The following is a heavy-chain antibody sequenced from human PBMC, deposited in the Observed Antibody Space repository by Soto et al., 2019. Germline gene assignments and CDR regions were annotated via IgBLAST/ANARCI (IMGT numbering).Heavy chain of an antibody. CDR2: ISYDGSNK. CDR3: AKAYYDFWSGYYTHFDY. J-gene: IGHJ4*02. CDR1: GFTFSSYG. Sequence: GGSLRLSCAASGFTFSSYGMHWVRQAPGKGLEWVAVISYDGSNKYYADSVKGRFTISRDNSKNTLYLQMNSLRAEDTAVYYCAKAYYDFWSGYYTHFDYWGQGTLVTVSS. V-gene: IGHV3-30*18. D-gene: IGHD3-3*01.